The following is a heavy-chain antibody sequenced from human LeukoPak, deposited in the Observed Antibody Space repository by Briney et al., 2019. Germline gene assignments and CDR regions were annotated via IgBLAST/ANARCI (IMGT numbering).Heavy chain of an antibody. CDR3: ARDWGLVEY. CDR2: INSDGTTT. D-gene: IGHD3/OR15-3a*01. V-gene: IGHV3-74*01. CDR1: GFTFSSYW. Sequence: PGGSLRLSCAASGFTFSSYWMHWVRQAPGKGLVWVSSINSDGTTTTYADSVKGRFTMSRDKAKTTLYLQMNSLRAEDTAVYYCARDWGLVEYWGQGTLVTVSS. J-gene: IGHJ4*02.